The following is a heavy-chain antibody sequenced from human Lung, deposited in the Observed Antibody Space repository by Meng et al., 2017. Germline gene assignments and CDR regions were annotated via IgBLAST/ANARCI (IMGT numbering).Heavy chain of an antibody. CDR1: GGSFSDYY. J-gene: IGHJ4*02. CDR3: ARGPTTMAHDIDY. V-gene: IGHV4-34*01. CDR2: INHSGST. Sequence: QVQLRQWGAGPLKPSVPPSLPCVVSGGSFSDYYWSWIRQPPGKGLEWIGEINHSGSTNYNPSLESRATISVDTSQNNLSLKLSSVTAADSAVYYCARGPTTMAHDIDYWGQGTLVTVSS. D-gene: IGHD4-11*01.